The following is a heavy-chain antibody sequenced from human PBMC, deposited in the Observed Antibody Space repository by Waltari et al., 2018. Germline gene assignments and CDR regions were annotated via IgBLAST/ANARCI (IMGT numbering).Heavy chain of an antibody. J-gene: IGHJ2*01. D-gene: IGHD4-17*01. Sequence: CAASGFTYSMYWMHWVRQAPGKGLVWVSRSNSDGSSTSYADSVKGRFTISKDNAKNTVYLQMNSLRAEDTAIYYCARGARRTTVTTGWWYFDLWGRGTLVTVSS. CDR2: SNSDGSST. CDR1: GFTYSMYW. CDR3: ARGARRTTVTTGWWYFDL. V-gene: IGHV3-74*01.